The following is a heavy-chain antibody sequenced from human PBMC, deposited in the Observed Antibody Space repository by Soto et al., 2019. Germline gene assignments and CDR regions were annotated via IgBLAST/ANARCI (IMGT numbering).Heavy chain of an antibody. J-gene: IGHJ5*02. CDR2: FDPEDGET. CDR3: ATGTPHYDIWTGYFTDWFDP. V-gene: IGHV1-24*01. D-gene: IGHD3-9*01. Sequence: GASVKVSCKVSGYTLAELSMQWVRQAPGKGHEWMGGFDPEDGETIYAQKFQGRVTMTEDTSTDTAYMELSSLRSEDTAVYYCATGTPHYDIWTGYFTDWFDPWGQGTLVTVCS. CDR1: GYTLAELS.